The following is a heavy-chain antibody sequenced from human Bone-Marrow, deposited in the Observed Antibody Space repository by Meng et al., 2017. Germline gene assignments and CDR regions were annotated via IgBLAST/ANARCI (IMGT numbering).Heavy chain of an antibody. Sequence: QVQLQQWGVGLLKPSETLSLPCVVSGWSFSDYYWSWIRQPPGKGLEWIGEINHSGSTNYNPSLESRATISVDTSQNNLSLKLSSVTAADSAVYYCARGPTTMAHDFDYWGQGTLVTVSS. CDR3: ARGPTTMAHDFDY. CDR1: GWSFSDYY. CDR2: INHSGST. J-gene: IGHJ4*02. D-gene: IGHD4-11*01. V-gene: IGHV4-34*01.